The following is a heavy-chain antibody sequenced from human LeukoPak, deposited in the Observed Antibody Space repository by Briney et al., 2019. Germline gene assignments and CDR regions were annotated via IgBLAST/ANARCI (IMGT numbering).Heavy chain of an antibody. J-gene: IGHJ3*02. CDR1: GYTFTSYG. CDR3: ALLRVGATTYDAFDI. D-gene: IGHD1-26*01. CDR2: ISAYSGDT. V-gene: IGHV1-18*01. Sequence: GASVKVSCKASGYTFTSYGISWVRQAPGQGLEWMGWISAYSGDTNYAQKFQGRATMTTDTSTSTAYMELRSLSSDDTAVYYCALLRVGATTYDAFDIWGQGTMVTVSS.